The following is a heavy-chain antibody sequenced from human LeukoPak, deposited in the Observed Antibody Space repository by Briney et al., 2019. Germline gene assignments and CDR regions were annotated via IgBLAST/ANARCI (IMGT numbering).Heavy chain of an antibody. CDR2: IWYDGSKK. J-gene: IGHJ5*02. CDR1: GFTFSSYG. V-gene: IGHV3-30*02. Sequence: GGSLRLSCAASGFTFSSYGMYWVRQAPGKGLEWVALIWYDGSKKYYADSVKGRFTISRDNSRYTLYLQMNSLRVEDTAVYYCAKAGYGGSSTTTYGDAWGQGTLVTVST. D-gene: IGHD4-17*01. CDR3: AKAGYGGSSTTTYGDA.